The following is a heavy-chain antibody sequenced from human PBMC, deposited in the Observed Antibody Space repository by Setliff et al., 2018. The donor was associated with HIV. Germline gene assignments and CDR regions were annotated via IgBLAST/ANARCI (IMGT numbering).Heavy chain of an antibody. D-gene: IGHD3-16*01. J-gene: IGHJ4*02. CDR3: ARRPGGITRARLDN. Sequence: SETLSLTCAVYGESFSRYYFTWIRQAPGRGLEWIGEINHSAFTKYNPSLASRVTMSIDTSKNQFSLLLSSVTAADTAVYFCARRPGGITRARLDNWGQGTLVTSPQ. CDR2: INHSAFT. CDR1: GESFSRYY. V-gene: IGHV4-34*01.